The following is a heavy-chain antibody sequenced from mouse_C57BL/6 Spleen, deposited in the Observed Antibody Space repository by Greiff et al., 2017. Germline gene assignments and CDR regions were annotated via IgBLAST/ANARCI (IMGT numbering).Heavy chain of an antibody. CDR2: IWGVGST. D-gene: IGHD2-12*01. CDR3: ASELLYAMDY. J-gene: IGHJ4*01. V-gene: IGHV2-6*01. CDR1: GFSLTSYG. Sequence: VQRVESGPGLVAPSQSLSITCTVSGFSLTSYGVDWVRQSPGKGLEWLGVIWGVGSTNYNSALKSRLSISNDNSKSQVFLKINSLQTDDTAMYYCASELLYAMDYWGQGTSVTVSS.